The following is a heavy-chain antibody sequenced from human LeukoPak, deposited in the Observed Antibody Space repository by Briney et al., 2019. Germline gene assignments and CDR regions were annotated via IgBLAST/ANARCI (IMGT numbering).Heavy chain of an antibody. CDR3: ARAAVPGTFSYFDY. J-gene: IGHJ4*02. CDR1: GYSFTTYW. D-gene: IGHD6-19*01. V-gene: IGHV5-51*01. CDR2: FYPGDSDT. Sequence: GESLKISCKGSGYSFTTYWIAWVRQMPGKGLEWMGIFYPGDSDTRYSPSFQGQVTISADKSISTAYLQWSSLKASDTAMYYCARAAVPGTFSYFDYWGQGTLVTVSS.